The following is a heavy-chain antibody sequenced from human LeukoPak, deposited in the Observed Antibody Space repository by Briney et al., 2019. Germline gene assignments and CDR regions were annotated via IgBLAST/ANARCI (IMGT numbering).Heavy chain of an antibody. D-gene: IGHD1-26*01. Sequence: PSETLSLTCTVSGGSISSGGYYWSWVRQHPGRGLEWIGYIYYSGSTYYNPSLKSRVTISVETSKNQFSLKLSSVTAADTAVYYCARDSVGAKAFDYWGQGTLVTVSS. CDR3: ARDSVGAKAFDY. V-gene: IGHV4-31*03. J-gene: IGHJ4*02. CDR1: GGSISSGGYY. CDR2: IYYSGST.